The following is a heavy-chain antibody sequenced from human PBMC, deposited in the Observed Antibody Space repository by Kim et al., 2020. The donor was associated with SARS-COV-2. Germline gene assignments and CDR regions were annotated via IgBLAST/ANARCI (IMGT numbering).Heavy chain of an antibody. J-gene: IGHJ6*03. D-gene: IGHD3-3*01. CDR2: ISYDGSNK. V-gene: IGHV3-30-3*01. Sequence: GGSLRLSCAASGFTFSSYAMHWVRQAPGKGLEWVAVISYDGSNKYYADSVKGRFTISRDNSKNTLYLQMNSLRAEDTAVYYCARDLSWGFWSGYSDYYYYYMDVWGKGTTVTVSS. CDR3: ARDLSWGFWSGYSDYYYYYMDV. CDR1: GFTFSSYA.